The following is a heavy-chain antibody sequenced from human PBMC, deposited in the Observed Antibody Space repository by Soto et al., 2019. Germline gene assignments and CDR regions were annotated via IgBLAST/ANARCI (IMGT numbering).Heavy chain of an antibody. V-gene: IGHV1-69*13. Sequence: SVKVSCKASGGTFSSYSISWVLQAPGQGLEWMGGIIPIFGTANYAQKFQGRVTITADESTSTAYMELSSLRSEDTAVYYCARNQGYCSGGSCPPETYDYWGQGTLVTVSS. J-gene: IGHJ4*02. D-gene: IGHD2-15*01. CDR2: IIPIFGTA. CDR3: ARNQGYCSGGSCPPETYDY. CDR1: GGTFSSYS.